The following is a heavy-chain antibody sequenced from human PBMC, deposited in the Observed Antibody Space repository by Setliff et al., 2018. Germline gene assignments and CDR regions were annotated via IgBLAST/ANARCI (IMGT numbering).Heavy chain of an antibody. J-gene: IGHJ4*02. CDR3: ARENYYVSSGYYYGVDY. V-gene: IGHV3-74*01. D-gene: IGHD3-22*01. Sequence: PGGSLRLSCAASGFTFSNYWMYWVRQVPGKGLVWVSRIDGLGTITHYADSVKGRFTISRDNDKKTLYLQMNSLRGEDTAVYYCARENYYVSSGYYYGVDYWGQGTLVTVSS. CDR1: GFTFSNYW. CDR2: IDGLGTIT.